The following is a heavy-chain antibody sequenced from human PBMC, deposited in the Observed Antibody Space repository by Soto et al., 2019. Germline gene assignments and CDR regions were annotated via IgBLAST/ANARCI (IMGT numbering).Heavy chain of an antibody. V-gene: IGHV3-23*01. CDR2: ISGSGGST. CDR1: GFTFSSYA. D-gene: IGHD3-9*01. CDR3: AKDVRNYDIPDV. Sequence: EVQLLESGGGSVQPGGSLRLSCAASGFTFSSYAMSWVRQAPGKGLEWVSTISGSGGSTYYADSVKGRFTISRDNSKNTLYLQMNSLRAEDTAVYYCAKDVRNYDIPDVWGQGTTVTVSS. J-gene: IGHJ6*02.